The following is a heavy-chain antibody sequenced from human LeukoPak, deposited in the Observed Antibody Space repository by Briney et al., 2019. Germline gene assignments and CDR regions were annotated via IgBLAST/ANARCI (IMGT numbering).Heavy chain of an antibody. D-gene: IGHD3-22*01. V-gene: IGHV4-61*02. CDR3: AREGSKEVAVYYYYYMDV. Sequence: PSETLSLTCTVSGGSISSGSYYWSWIRQPAGKGLEWIGRIYTSGSTNYNPSLKSRVTISVDTSKNQFSLKLSSVTAADTAVYYCAREGSKEVAVYYYYYMDVWGKGTTVTVSS. CDR2: IYTSGST. J-gene: IGHJ6*03. CDR1: GGSISSGSYY.